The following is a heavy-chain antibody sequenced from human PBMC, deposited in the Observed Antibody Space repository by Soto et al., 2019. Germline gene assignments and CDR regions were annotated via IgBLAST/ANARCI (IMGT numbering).Heavy chain of an antibody. J-gene: IGHJ4*02. CDR2: IYYSGST. Sequence: QVQLQESGPGLVKPSETLSLTCTVSGGSISSYYWSWIRQPPGKGLEWIGYIYYSGSTNYNPSLKSRVTISVDTSNNQFALKLSSVTAADTAVYYCARAWGRVFDSWGQGTVVTVSS. CDR3: ARAWGRVFDS. CDR1: GGSISSYY. D-gene: IGHD3-16*01. V-gene: IGHV4-59*01.